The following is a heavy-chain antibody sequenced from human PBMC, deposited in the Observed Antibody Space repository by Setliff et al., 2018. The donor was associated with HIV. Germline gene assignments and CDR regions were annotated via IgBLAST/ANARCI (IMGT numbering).Heavy chain of an antibody. CDR3: ATDNGPSYSMDI. J-gene: IGHJ6*02. CDR1: GFTFNNAW. Sequence: AGGSLRLSCVASGFTFNNAWMSWVRQAPGKGLEWLGRIKKSSDGGKTDDASPVKGRFTISRDDSKNTLYLQMNSLKIEDTAVYFCATDNGPSYSMDIWGQGTTVTVSS. CDR2: IKKSSDGGKT. D-gene: IGHD2-21*01. V-gene: IGHV3-15*01.